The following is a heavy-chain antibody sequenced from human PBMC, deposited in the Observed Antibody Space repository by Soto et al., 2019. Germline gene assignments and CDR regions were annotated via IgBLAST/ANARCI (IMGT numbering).Heavy chain of an antibody. J-gene: IGHJ6*01. V-gene: IGHV3-53*04. Sequence: EVQLVESGGGLVQPGGSLRLSCAASGFTVSSNYMSWVRQAPGKGLEWVSVIYSGGSTYYADSVKGRFTISRHNSKNTLYLQMNRLRAEDTAVYYCARDRVLWFRESQRGDYYYSGMDVW. D-gene: IGHD3-10*01. CDR1: GFTVSSNY. CDR3: ARDRVLWFRESQRGDYYYSGMDV. CDR2: IYSGGST.